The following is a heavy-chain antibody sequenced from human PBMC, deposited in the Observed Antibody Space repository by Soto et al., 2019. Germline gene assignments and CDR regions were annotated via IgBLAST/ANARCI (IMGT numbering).Heavy chain of an antibody. V-gene: IGHV1-18*01. CDR2: ISAYNGNT. Sequence: GASVKVSCKASGYTFTSYGISWVRQAPGQGLEWMGWISAYNGNTNYAQKLQGRVTMTTDTSTSTAYMELRSLRSDDTAVYYCASTGYSSGWSLVHSWFDPWGQGTLVTVSS. D-gene: IGHD6-19*01. CDR3: ASTGYSSGWSLVHSWFDP. CDR1: GYTFTSYG. J-gene: IGHJ5*02.